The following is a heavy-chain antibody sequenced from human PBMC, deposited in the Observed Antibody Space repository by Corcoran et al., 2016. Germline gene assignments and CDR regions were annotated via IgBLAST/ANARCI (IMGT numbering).Heavy chain of an antibody. V-gene: IGHV1-8*01. CDR2: MNPKSGNT. Sequence: QVQLVQSGAEVKKPGASVKVSCKASEYTFTSYDINWVRQATGQGLEWMGWMNPKSGNTGYAQQFQGRVTMTRNTSISTAYMELSRLRAEDTAVYYCARDRAVAGYNHYYGMDVWGQGTTVTVSS. D-gene: IGHD6-19*01. J-gene: IGHJ6*02. CDR1: EYTFTSYD. CDR3: ARDRAVAGYNHYYGMDV.